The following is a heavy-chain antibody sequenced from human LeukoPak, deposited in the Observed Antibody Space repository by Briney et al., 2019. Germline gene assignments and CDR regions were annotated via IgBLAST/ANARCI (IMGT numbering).Heavy chain of an antibody. CDR3: ARVPGVLHLPHFDY. D-gene: IGHD2-15*01. CDR1: GGSISSGDYY. J-gene: IGHJ4*02. V-gene: IGHV4-30-4*01. CDR2: IYYSGST. Sequence: SQTLSLTCAVSGGSISSGDYYWSWIRQPPGKGLEWIGYIYYSGSTYYNPSLKSRVTISVDTSKNQFSLKLSSVTAADTAVYYCARVPGVLHLPHFDYWGRGTLVTVSS.